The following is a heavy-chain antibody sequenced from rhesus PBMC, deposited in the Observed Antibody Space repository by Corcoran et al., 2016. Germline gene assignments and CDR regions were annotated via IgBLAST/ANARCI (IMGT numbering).Heavy chain of an antibody. J-gene: IGHJ4*01. D-gene: IGHD3-3*01. Sequence: QLQLQESGPGLVKPSETLSLTCAVSGGSISSNYWSWIRQPPGKGLEWIGRISGSGGSTDYNPSLKSRVTISTDTSKNQFSLKLSSVTAADTAVYYCAREGTYNFWTGYPFDYRGQGVLVTVSS. CDR1: GGSISSNY. V-gene: IGHV4-173*01. CDR3: AREGTYNFWTGYPFDY. CDR2: ISGSGGST.